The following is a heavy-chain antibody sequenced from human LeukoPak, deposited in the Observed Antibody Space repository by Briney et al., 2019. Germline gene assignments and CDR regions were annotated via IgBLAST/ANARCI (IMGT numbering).Heavy chain of an antibody. Sequence: PSETLSLTCAVYGGSFSGYYWSWIRQPPGKGLEWIGEINHSGSTNYNPSLKSRVTISVDTSKNQFSLKLSSVTAADTAVYYCAREDIVVVPAAIRGGWFDPWGQGTPVTVSS. CDR2: INHSGST. D-gene: IGHD2-2*02. CDR3: AREDIVVVPAAIRGGWFDP. J-gene: IGHJ5*02. CDR1: GGSFSGYY. V-gene: IGHV4-34*01.